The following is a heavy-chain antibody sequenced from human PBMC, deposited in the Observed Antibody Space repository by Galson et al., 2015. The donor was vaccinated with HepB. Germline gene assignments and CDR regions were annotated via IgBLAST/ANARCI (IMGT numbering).Heavy chain of an antibody. CDR3: ARGINVDTPMVSPYFDY. CDR2: ITSDGSST. J-gene: IGHJ4*02. Sequence: SLRLSCAASGFTFSSYWMHWVRQAPEKGLVWVSRITSDGSSTAYADSVKGRFTISRDNAKNTLYLQMNSLRAEDTAVYYCARGINVDTPMVSPYFDYWGQGTLVTVSS. D-gene: IGHD5-18*01. CDR1: GFTFSSYW. V-gene: IGHV3-74*01.